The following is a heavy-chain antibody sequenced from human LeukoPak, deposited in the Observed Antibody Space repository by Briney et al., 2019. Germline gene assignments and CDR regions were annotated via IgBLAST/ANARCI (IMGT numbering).Heavy chain of an antibody. Sequence: SQTLCLTCTVSGGSISSYYWSWIRQPPGKGLEWIGYIYYSGSTNYNPSPKSRVTISVDTSKNQFSLKLSSVTAADTAVYYCASGIVGATDYWGQGTLVTVSS. V-gene: IGHV4-59*01. D-gene: IGHD1-26*01. J-gene: IGHJ4*02. CDR2: IYYSGST. CDR1: GGSISSYY. CDR3: ASGIVGATDY.